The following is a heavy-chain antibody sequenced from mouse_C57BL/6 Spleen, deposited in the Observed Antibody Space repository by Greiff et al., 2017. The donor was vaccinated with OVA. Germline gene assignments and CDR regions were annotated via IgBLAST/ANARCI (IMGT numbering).Heavy chain of an antibody. CDR3: ARSIYYDYVRFAY. CDR1: GYTFTSYW. CDR2: IHPNSGST. V-gene: IGHV1-64*01. J-gene: IGHJ3*01. Sequence: QVQLQQSGAELVKPGASVKLSCKASGYTFTSYWMHWVKQRPGQGLEWIGMIHPNSGSTNYNEKFKSKATLTVDKSSSTAYMQLSSLTSEDSAVYYCARSIYYDYVRFAYWGQGTLVTVSA. D-gene: IGHD2-4*01.